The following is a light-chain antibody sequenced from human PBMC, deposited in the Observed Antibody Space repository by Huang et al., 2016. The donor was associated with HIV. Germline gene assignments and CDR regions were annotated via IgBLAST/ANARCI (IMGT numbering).Light chain of an antibody. Sequence: EIVMTQSPVTLSVSPGERATLSCRSSQSIDSNLAWYQQKPGQAPRLLIYGASTRATGSPDRFSGRGSGTEFTLTISSLQSEDFAVYYCQHYNNWPAFGGGTKVDIK. CDR1: QSIDSN. CDR3: QHYNNWPA. V-gene: IGKV3-15*01. CDR2: GAS. J-gene: IGKJ4*01.